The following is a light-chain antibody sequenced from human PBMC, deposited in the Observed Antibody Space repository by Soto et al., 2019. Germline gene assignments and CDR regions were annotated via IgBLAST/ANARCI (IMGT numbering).Light chain of an antibody. Sequence: QSELTQPPSVSAAAGQKVTISCSGSSSNIGDNYVSWYRQDPGTPPKLLIYDNDQRSSGTSDRFSAYKSGTSATLGISGRQTGDEADYYCGTWDSSLRVAVFGGGTQLTVL. CDR3: GTWDSSLRVAV. V-gene: IGLV1-51*01. J-gene: IGLJ7*01. CDR2: DND. CDR1: SSNIGDNY.